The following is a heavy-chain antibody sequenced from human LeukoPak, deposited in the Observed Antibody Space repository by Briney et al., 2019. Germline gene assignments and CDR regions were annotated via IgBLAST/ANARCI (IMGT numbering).Heavy chain of an antibody. CDR3: ARDRGLTYYDFWSGYPDGDWFDP. CDR1: GFTFSSYS. D-gene: IGHD3-3*01. V-gene: IGHV3-21*01. Sequence: GGSLRLSCAASGFTFSSYSMNWVRQAPGKGLEWVSSISSSSSYIYYADSVKGRFTISRDNAKNSLYLQMNSLRAEDTAVYYCARDRGLTYYDFWSGYPDGDWFDPWGQGTLVTVSS. J-gene: IGHJ5*02. CDR2: ISSSSSYI.